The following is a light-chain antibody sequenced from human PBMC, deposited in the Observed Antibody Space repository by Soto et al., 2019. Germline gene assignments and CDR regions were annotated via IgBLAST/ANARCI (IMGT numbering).Light chain of an antibody. CDR3: CSYAGSSTPVV. V-gene: IGLV2-23*01. CDR1: SSDVGSYNL. CDR2: EGG. Sequence: QSALTQPASVSGSPGQSITISCTGTSSDVGSYNLVSWYQQHPGKAPNLMIYEGGKRPSGVSNRFSGSESGNTASLTISGLQAEDEADYYCCSYAGSSTPVVFGGGTKLTVL. J-gene: IGLJ2*01.